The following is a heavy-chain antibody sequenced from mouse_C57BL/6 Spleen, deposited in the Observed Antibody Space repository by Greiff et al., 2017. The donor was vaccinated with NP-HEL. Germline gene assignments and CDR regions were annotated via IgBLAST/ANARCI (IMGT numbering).Heavy chain of an antibody. J-gene: IGHJ2*01. D-gene: IGHD1-1*01. CDR1: GYTFTSYW. V-gene: IGHV1-69*01. CDR2: IDPSDSYT. CDR3: ARLIATGFDY. Sequence: QVQLKQPGAELVMPGASVKLSCKASGYTFTSYWMHWVKQRPGQGLEWIGEIDPSDSYTNYNQKFKGKSTLTVDKSSSTAYMQLSSLTSEDSAVYYCARLIATGFDYWGQGTTLTVSA.